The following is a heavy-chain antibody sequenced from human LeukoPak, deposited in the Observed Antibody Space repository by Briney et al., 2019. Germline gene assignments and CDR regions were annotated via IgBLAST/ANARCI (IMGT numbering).Heavy chain of an antibody. D-gene: IGHD6-6*01. V-gene: IGHV1-18*01. CDR1: GYTFTSYG. CDR2: ISAYNGNT. CDR3: ARRIAARPTYYYYGMDV. J-gene: IGHJ6*02. Sequence: GASVKVSCKASGYTFTSYGISWVRQAPGQGLEWMGWISAYNGNTNYAQKLQGRVTMTTDTSTSTAYMELRSLRSDDTAVYHCARRIAARPTYYYYGMDVWGQGTTVTVSS.